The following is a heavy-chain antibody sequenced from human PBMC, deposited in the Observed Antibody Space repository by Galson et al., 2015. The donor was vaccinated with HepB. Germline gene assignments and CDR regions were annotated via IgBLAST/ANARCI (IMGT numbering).Heavy chain of an antibody. CDR2: IIPILGIA. Sequence: SVKVSCKASGGTFSSYTISWVRQAPGQGLEWMGRIIPILGIANYAQKFQGRVTITADKSTSTAYMELSSLRSEDTAVYYCARDPHRAAAGTGDYWGQGTLVTVSS. CDR3: ARDPHRAAAGTGDY. V-gene: IGHV1-69*04. J-gene: IGHJ4*02. D-gene: IGHD6-13*01. CDR1: GGTFSSYT.